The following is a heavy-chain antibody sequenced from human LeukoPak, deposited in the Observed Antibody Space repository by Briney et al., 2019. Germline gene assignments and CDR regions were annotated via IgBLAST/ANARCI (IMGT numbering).Heavy chain of an antibody. D-gene: IGHD5-12*01. CDR2: IYHSGST. V-gene: IGHV4-30-2*01. Sequence: SQTLSLTCAVSGGSISSGSYSWSWIRQPPGKGLEWIGYIYHSGSTYYNPSLKSRATISVDRSKNQFSLKLSSVTAADTAVYYCARDGTGYSGYEEATPTYPMWGQGTLVTVSS. J-gene: IGHJ4*02. CDR3: ARDGTGYSGYEEATPTYPM. CDR1: GGSISSGSYS.